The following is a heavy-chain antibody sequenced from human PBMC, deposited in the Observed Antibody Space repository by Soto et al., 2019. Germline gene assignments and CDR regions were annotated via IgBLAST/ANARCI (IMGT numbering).Heavy chain of an antibody. D-gene: IGHD2-8*01. CDR2: IYSGGST. J-gene: IGHJ6*03. V-gene: IGHV3-53*04. Sequence: PGGSLRLSCAASGFTVSSNYMSWVRQAPGKGLEWVSVIYSGGSTYYADSVKGRFTISRHNSKNTLYLQMNSLRAEGTAVYYCARDMVYYYYYMDVWGKGTTVTVSS. CDR3: ARDMVYYYYYMDV. CDR1: GFTVSSNY.